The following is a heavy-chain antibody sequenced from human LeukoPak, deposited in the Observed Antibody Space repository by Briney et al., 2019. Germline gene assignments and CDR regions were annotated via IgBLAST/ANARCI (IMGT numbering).Heavy chain of an antibody. V-gene: IGHV3-74*01. J-gene: IGHJ4*02. CDR2: INTDDTNR. Sequence: PGGSLRLSCAASGFTFNGYWMNWVRQAPGQGLVWVSRINTDDTNRNYADSVKGRFTISRDNAKNTLYLQMNGLRAEDTAVYYCARGAMPDYWGQGTLVTVSS. CDR3: ARGAMPDY. D-gene: IGHD2-2*01. CDR1: GFTFNGYW.